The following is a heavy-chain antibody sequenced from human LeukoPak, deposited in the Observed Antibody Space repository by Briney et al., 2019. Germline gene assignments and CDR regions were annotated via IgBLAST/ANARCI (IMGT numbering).Heavy chain of an antibody. CDR1: GFTFSSYG. CDR2: ISYDGSNK. Sequence: GGSLRLSCAASGFTFSSYGMHWVRQAPGKGLEWVAVISYDGSNKYYADSVKGRFTISRDNSKNTLYLQMNSLRAEDTAVYYCAKDRVGATEYWGQGTLVTVSS. V-gene: IGHV3-30*18. D-gene: IGHD1-26*01. J-gene: IGHJ4*02. CDR3: AKDRVGATEY.